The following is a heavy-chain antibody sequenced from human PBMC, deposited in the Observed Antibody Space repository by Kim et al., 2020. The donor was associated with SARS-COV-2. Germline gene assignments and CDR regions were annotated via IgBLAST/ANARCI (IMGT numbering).Heavy chain of an antibody. Sequence: GGSLRLSCAASGFTFSSYGMHWVRQAPGEGLEWVAVIWYDGSNKYYADSVKGRFTISRDNSKNTLYLQMNSLRAEDTAVYYCARAAAGNGMDVWGQGTTVTVSS. J-gene: IGHJ6*02. CDR3: ARAAAGNGMDV. CDR1: GFTFSSYG. V-gene: IGHV3-33*01. D-gene: IGHD6-13*01. CDR2: IWYDGSNK.